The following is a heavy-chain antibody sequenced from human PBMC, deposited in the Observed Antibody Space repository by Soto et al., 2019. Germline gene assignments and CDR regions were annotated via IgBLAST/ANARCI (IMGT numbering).Heavy chain of an antibody. CDR3: ARASGTAAITTWFDP. CDR2: INHSGST. CDR1: VGSFSGYY. J-gene: IGHJ5*02. V-gene: IGHV4-34*01. Sequence: PSETLSLTCAVYVGSFSGYYWSWIRQPPGKGLEWIGEINHSGSTNYNPSLKSRVTMSVDTSKNQFSLKLSSMTAADTAVYYCARASGTAAITTWFDPWGQGTLVTVSS. D-gene: IGHD6-13*01.